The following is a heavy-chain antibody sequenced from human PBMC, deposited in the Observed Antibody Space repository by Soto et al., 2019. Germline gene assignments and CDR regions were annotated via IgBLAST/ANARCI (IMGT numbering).Heavy chain of an antibody. Sequence: QLQLQESGSGLVKPSQTLSLTCAVSGGSISSGGYSWSWIRQPPGKGLEWIGYIYHSGSTYYNPSLKSRVTISVYRSKDQFSLKLSSVTAADTAVYYCARGYCSSTSCYKGARYWYFDLWGRGTLVTVSS. V-gene: IGHV4-30-2*01. CDR2: IYHSGST. J-gene: IGHJ2*01. CDR3: ARGYCSSTSCYKGARYWYFDL. D-gene: IGHD2-2*02. CDR1: GGSISSGGYS.